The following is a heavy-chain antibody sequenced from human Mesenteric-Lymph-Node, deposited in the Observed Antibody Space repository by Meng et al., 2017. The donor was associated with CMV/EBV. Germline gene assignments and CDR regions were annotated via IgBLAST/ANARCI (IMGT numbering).Heavy chain of an antibody. CDR2: SSSRSSYI. CDR1: GFTFTTYS. Sequence: GGSLRLSCAASGFTFTTYSMNWVRQAPGKGLEWVSSSSSRSSYIYYADSVKGRFTISRDNAKNSLYLQMNSLRAEDTAVYYCARDTGDFWSAYYAGRAFDIWGLGTTVTVSS. J-gene: IGHJ3*02. D-gene: IGHD3-3*01. CDR3: ARDTGDFWSAYYAGRAFDI. V-gene: IGHV3-21*01.